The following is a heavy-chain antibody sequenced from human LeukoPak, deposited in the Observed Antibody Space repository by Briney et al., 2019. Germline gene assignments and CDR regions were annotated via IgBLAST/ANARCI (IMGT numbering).Heavy chain of an antibody. D-gene: IGHD2-21*02. CDR1: GFTFSSYW. Sequence: QSGGSLRLSCAASGFTFSSYWMHWVRQAPGKGLEWVAVIWYDGSNKYYADSVKGRFTISRDNSKNTLYLQMNSLRAEDTAVYYCARVPYCGGDCTDYYFDYWGQGTLVTVSS. J-gene: IGHJ4*02. CDR3: ARVPYCGGDCTDYYFDY. CDR2: IWYDGSNK. V-gene: IGHV3-33*08.